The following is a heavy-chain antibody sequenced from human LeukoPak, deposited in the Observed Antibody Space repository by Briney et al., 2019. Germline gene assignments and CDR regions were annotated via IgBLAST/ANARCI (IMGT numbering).Heavy chain of an antibody. Sequence: GGSLRLSCAASGFTFDDYGMSWVRQAPGKGLEWVSGINWNGGSTRYADSVKGRFTISRDNAKNSLYLQMNSLRAEDTALYYCARASNYDFWSGYYLLDYWGQGTLVTVSS. CDR3: ARASNYDFWSGYYLLDY. CDR1: GFTFDDYG. D-gene: IGHD3-3*01. CDR2: INWNGGST. J-gene: IGHJ4*02. V-gene: IGHV3-20*04.